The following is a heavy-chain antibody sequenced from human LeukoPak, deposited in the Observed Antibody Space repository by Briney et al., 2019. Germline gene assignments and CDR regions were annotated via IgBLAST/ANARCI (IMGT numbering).Heavy chain of an antibody. CDR2: ISYDGSNK. CDR3: ARGVVGATKGNYFDY. Sequence: PGGSLRLSCAASGFTFSSYGMHWVRQAPGKGLEWVAVISYDGSNKYYADSVKGRFTISRDNSKNTLYLQMNSLRAEDTAVYYCARGVVGATKGNYFDYWGQGTLVTVSS. V-gene: IGHV3-30*03. D-gene: IGHD1-26*01. J-gene: IGHJ4*02. CDR1: GFTFSSYG.